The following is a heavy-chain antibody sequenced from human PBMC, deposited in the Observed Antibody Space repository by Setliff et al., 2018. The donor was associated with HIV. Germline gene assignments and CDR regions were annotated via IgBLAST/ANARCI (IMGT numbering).Heavy chain of an antibody. CDR2: IRSKAYGGTT. CDR1: GFTFGDYA. V-gene: IGHV3-49*04. D-gene: IGHD3-16*01. J-gene: IGHJ4*02. CDR3: TRARYPSYYDYVWGSYPFDY. Sequence: PGGSLRLSCTASGFTFGDYAMSWVRQTPGKGLEWVGFIRSKAYGGTTEYAASVKGRFTISRDDSKSIAYLQMNSLKTEDTAVYYCTRARYPSYYDYVWGSYPFDYWGQGTLVTVSS.